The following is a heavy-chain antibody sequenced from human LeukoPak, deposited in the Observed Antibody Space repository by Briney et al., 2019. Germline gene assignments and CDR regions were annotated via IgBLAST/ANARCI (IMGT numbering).Heavy chain of an antibody. V-gene: IGHV3-53*04. J-gene: IGHJ5*02. CDR2: IYSGGST. CDR3: ARVSYSGWYNWFDP. Sequence: GGSLRLSCAASGFTVSSNYMSWVRQAPGKGLEWVSVIYSGGSTYYADSVKGRFTISRHNSKNTLYLQMNSLRAEDTAVYYCARVSYSGWYNWFDPWGQGTLVTVSS. D-gene: IGHD6-19*01. CDR1: GFTVSSNY.